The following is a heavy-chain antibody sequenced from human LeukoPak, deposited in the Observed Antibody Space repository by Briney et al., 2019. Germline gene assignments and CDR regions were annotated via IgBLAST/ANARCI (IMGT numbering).Heavy chain of an antibody. CDR2: INSDGSST. CDR3: ARRGYSGYDNDAFDI. CDR1: GFTFSSYW. V-gene: IGHV3-74*01. J-gene: IGHJ3*02. D-gene: IGHD5-12*01. Sequence: PGGSLRLSCAASGFTFSSYWMHWVRQAPGKGLVWVSRINSDGSSTSYADSVKGRFTISRDNAKNTLYLQMNSLRAEDTAVYYCARRGYSGYDNDAFDIWGQGTMVTVSS.